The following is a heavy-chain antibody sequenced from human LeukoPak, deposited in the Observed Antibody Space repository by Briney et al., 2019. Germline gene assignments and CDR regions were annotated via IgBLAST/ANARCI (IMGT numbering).Heavy chain of an antibody. CDR1: GFTFSSYE. CDR3: AREGGYGRDLDY. Sequence: GGSLRLSCAASGFTFSSYEMNWVRQAPGKGLEWVSYISSSGSTIYYADSVKGRFTISRGNAKNSLYLQMNSLRAEDTAVYYCAREGGYGRDLDYWGQGTLVTVSS. CDR2: ISSSGSTI. V-gene: IGHV3-48*03. D-gene: IGHD5-12*01. J-gene: IGHJ4*02.